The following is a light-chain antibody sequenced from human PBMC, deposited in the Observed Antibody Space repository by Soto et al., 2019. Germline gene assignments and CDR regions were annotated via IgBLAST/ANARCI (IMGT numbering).Light chain of an antibody. V-gene: IGKV3-15*01. CDR1: QSVSSN. CDR2: GVY. Sequence: EIVMTQSPTILSVSPGERATLSCRASQSVSSNLAWYQQKPGQPPRLLMYGVYTRATGIPARFSGSGSGTEFTLTISSLQSEDFAVYFCQQYNNWPPVTFGPGTKVDIK. J-gene: IGKJ3*01. CDR3: QQYNNWPPVT.